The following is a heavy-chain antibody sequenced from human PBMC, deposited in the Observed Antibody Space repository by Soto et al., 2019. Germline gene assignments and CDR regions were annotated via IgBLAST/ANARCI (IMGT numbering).Heavy chain of an antibody. CDR1: GFTFTTCW. CDR3: ARENWFQDY. CDR2: INVDGSET. Sequence: PGGSRRLSCAASGFTFTTCWMMWVRQAPGKGLEWVANINVDGSETSYVGSVRGRFTISRDNAKTSLYLQMNSLGAEDTAVYYCARENWFQDYWGQGALVTVSS. V-gene: IGHV3-7*03. J-gene: IGHJ4*02. D-gene: IGHD3-9*01.